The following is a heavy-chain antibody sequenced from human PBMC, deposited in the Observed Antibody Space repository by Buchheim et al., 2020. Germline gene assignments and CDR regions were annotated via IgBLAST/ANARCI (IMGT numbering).Heavy chain of an antibody. CDR3: ARGEYGGEPKEDAFDI. D-gene: IGHD3-16*01. Sequence: EQLVESGGGLVKPGGSLRVSCTGSGFTLSDFTIHWVRQAPGKGLEWVSGISASGAYMFYADSVKGRFAVSRANAKDSVFLQMDSLRGEDTAVYYCARGEYGGEPKEDAFDIWGQGT. J-gene: IGHJ3*02. CDR1: GFTLSDFT. V-gene: IGHV3-21*01. CDR2: ISASGAYM.